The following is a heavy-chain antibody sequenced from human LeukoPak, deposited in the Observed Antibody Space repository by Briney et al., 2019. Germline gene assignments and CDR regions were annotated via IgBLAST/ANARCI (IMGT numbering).Heavy chain of an antibody. V-gene: IGHV1-46*01. CDR2: INPSGGST. CDR3: ARERITRDWFDP. J-gene: IGHJ5*02. CDR1: GYTFTSYH. D-gene: IGHD3-10*01. Sequence: ASVKVSCKASGYTFTSYHMHWVRQAPGQGLEWMGIINPSGGSTSYAQKFQGRVTMTRDTSTSTVYMELSSLRSEDTAVYYCARERITRDWFDPWGQGTLVTVSS.